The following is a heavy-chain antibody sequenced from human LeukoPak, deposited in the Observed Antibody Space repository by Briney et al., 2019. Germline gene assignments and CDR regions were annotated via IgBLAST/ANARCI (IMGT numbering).Heavy chain of an antibody. D-gene: IGHD3-16*02. CDR3: ARGHDFVWGSYRTSFDY. J-gene: IGHJ4*02. Sequence: ASVKVSCKASGYTFTSYYMHWVRQAPGQGLEWMGIINPSGGSTSYAQKFQGRVTMTTDTSTSTAYMELRSLRSDDTAAYYCARGHDFVWGSYRTSFDYWGQGTLVTVSS. V-gene: IGHV1-46*01. CDR2: INPSGGST. CDR1: GYTFTSYY.